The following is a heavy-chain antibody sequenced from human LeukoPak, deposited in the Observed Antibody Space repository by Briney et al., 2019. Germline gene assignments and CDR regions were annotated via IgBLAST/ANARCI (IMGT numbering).Heavy chain of an antibody. CDR3: ARIRLHSGYDFLDY. CDR1: GYTFTSYG. V-gene: IGHV1-18*01. Sequence: GASVKVSCKASGYTFTSYGISWVRQAPGQGLEWMGWISAYNGNTNYAQKLQGRVTMTTDTSTSTAYMELSSLRSEDTAVYYCARIRLHSGYDFLDYWGQGTLVTVSS. J-gene: IGHJ4*02. D-gene: IGHD5-12*01. CDR2: ISAYNGNT.